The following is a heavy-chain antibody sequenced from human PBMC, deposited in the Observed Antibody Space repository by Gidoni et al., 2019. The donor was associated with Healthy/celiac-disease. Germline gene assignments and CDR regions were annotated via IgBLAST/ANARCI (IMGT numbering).Heavy chain of an antibody. CDR3: ARHASLFMYAAARPSFGNSWFDP. Sequence: QLQLQESGPGLVKPSETLSLTCTVSGGSISSSSYYWGWIRQPPGKGLEWIGSIYYSGSTYYNPSLKSRVTISVDTSKNQFSLKLSSVTAADTAVYYCARHASLFMYAAARPSFGNSWFDPWGQGTLVTVSS. D-gene: IGHD6-6*01. J-gene: IGHJ5*02. V-gene: IGHV4-39*01. CDR2: IYYSGST. CDR1: GGSISSSSYY.